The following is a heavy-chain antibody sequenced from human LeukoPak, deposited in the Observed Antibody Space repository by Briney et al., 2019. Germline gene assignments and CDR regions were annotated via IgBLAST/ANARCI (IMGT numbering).Heavy chain of an antibody. CDR3: ARMDLPPFGHRCDY. J-gene: IGHJ4*02. Sequence: PGGSLRLSCAASGFTFTSYGISWVRQAPGQGLEWMGWISAYNGNTNYAQKLQGRVTMTTDTSTSTAYMELRSLRSDDTAVYYCARMDLPPFGHRCDYWGQGTLVTVSS. CDR2: ISAYNGNT. CDR1: GFTFTSYG. V-gene: IGHV1-18*01. D-gene: IGHD3-3*01.